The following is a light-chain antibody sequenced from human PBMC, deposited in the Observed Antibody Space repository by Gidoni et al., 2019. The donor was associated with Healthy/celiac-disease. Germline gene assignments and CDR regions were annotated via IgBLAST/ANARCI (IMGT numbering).Light chain of an antibody. CDR3: HQYNAYSLT. Sequence: DIQMTQSPSTLSASVGDRDTITCRASQSVSTWLAWYQQKPGKAPKLLIYNASSLESGVQSSFSGSGSGTEFTLTISSLQPDDFAAYYCHQYNAYSLTFGGGTKVEIK. V-gene: IGKV1-5*03. J-gene: IGKJ4*01. CDR1: QSVSTW. CDR2: NAS.